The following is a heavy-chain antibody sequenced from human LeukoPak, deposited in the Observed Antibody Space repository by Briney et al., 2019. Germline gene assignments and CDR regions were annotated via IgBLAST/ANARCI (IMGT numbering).Heavy chain of an antibody. CDR2: FDPEDGET. V-gene: IGHV1-24*01. D-gene: IGHD1-26*01. CDR3: ATLVLNRRELLPPPFDY. J-gene: IGHJ4*02. Sequence: ASVKVSCKVSGYTLTELSMHWVRQASGKGLEWMGGFDPEDGETIYAQKFQGRVTMTEDTSTDTAYMELSSLRSEDTAVYYCATLVLNRRELLPPPFDYWGQGTLVTVSS. CDR1: GYTLTELS.